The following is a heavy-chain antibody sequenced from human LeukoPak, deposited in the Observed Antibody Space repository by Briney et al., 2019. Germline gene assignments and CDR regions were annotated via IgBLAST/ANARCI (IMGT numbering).Heavy chain of an antibody. D-gene: IGHD2-15*01. J-gene: IGHJ4*02. CDR1: GFTFSDYY. CDR2: ICSSGSTI. Sequence: GGSLRLSCAASGFTFSDYYMSWIRQAPGKGLEWVSYICSSGSTIYSVDSVKGRFTISRDNAKNSLYLQMNSLRAEDTAVYYCARVGHPEYCSGGSCYSDGSFDYWGQGTLVTVSS. V-gene: IGHV3-11*01. CDR3: ARVGHPEYCSGGSCYSDGSFDY.